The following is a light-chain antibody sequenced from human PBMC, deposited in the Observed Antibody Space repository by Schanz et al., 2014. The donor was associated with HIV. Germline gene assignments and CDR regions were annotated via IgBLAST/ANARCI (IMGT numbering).Light chain of an antibody. J-gene: IGKJ1*01. CDR1: QSVTSSY. CDR2: GAS. V-gene: IGKV3-20*01. Sequence: EIVLTQSPGTLSLSPGDRATLSCRASQSVTSSYLAWYQQKPGQAPRLVIFGASNRATGIPDRFSGSGSGTDFTLTISRLEPEDFAVYYCQQYGSSQTFGQGTKVEIK. CDR3: QQYGSSQT.